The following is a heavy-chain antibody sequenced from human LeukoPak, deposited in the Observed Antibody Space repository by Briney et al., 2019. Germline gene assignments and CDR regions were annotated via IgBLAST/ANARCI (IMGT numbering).Heavy chain of an antibody. V-gene: IGHV1-46*01. Sequence: ASVKVSCKVSGYTFTSYYMHWVRQAPGQGLEWMGIINPSGGSTSYAQKFQGRVTMTRDTSTSTVYMELSSLRSEDTAVYYCARIAVAGALGYWGQGTLVTVSS. CDR1: GYTFTSYY. J-gene: IGHJ4*02. CDR2: INPSGGST. D-gene: IGHD6-19*01. CDR3: ARIAVAGALGY.